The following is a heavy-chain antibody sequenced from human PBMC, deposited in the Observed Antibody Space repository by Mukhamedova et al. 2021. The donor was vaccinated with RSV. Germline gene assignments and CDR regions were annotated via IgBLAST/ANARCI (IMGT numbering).Heavy chain of an antibody. D-gene: IGHD6-19*01. CDR2: IYPGDSDT. Sequence: EYMGIIYPGDSDTRYSPSFQGQVTLSADRSISTAYLQRSSLKASDTAMYYCARRIAVAGTFDSWGQGTLVTVSS. V-gene: IGHV5-51*01. J-gene: IGHJ4*02. CDR3: ARRIAVAGTFDS.